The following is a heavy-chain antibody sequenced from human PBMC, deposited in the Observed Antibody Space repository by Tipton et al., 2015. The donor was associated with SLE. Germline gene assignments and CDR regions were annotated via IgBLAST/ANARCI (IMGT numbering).Heavy chain of an antibody. J-gene: IGHJ2*01. V-gene: IGHV4-39*01. D-gene: IGHD2-2*01. Sequence: TLSLTCTVSGGSISSSNYYWGWIRQPPGKGLEWIGTIYYSGNTYYNPSLKSRVTISVDTSKNQFSLRLSSVTAADTAVYYCARGWGFCSSTTCYGSQNWYFDLWGRGTLVTVSS. CDR3: ARGWGFCSSTTCYGSQNWYFDL. CDR1: GGSISSSNYY. CDR2: IYYSGNT.